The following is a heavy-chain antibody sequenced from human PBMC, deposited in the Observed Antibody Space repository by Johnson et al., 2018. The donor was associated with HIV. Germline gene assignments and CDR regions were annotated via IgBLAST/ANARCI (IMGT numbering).Heavy chain of an antibody. Sequence: MQLVESGGGLVQPGGSLRLSCAASGFTVSSNYMNWVRQAPGKGLEWVSVIYSGGSTYYADSVKGRFTISRDNSKNTLYLQMNSLRAEDTAVYYCARDSLQQPDAFDIWGQGTMVTVSS. CDR2: IYSGGST. CDR3: ARDSLQQPDAFDI. CDR1: GFTVSSNY. D-gene: IGHD6-13*01. J-gene: IGHJ3*02. V-gene: IGHV3-66*01.